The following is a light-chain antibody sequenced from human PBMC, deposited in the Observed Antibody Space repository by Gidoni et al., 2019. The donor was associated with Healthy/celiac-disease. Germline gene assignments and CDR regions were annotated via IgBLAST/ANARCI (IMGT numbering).Light chain of an antibody. Sequence: IVMPQSPATLSVSPGERATLSCRASQSVSSNLAWYQQKPGQAPRPRIYGASTRATGIPARFSGSGSGTEFTLTISSLQSEDFAVYYCQQYNNWPPITFGQGTRLEIK. CDR3: QQYNNWPPIT. CDR2: GAS. V-gene: IGKV3D-15*01. CDR1: QSVSSN. J-gene: IGKJ5*01.